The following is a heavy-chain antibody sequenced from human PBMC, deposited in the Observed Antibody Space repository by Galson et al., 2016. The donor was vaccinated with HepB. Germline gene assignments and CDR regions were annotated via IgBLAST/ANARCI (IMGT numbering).Heavy chain of an antibody. Sequence: SLRLSCAASGFNFIMYGLNWVRQAPGEGLEWVSSISSDTRYTYYADSVKGRFSVSRDSSKNSLYLQLHNLRADDTAVYYCARSGLTADFEYWGQGTLVTVSS. D-gene: IGHD2-21*02. J-gene: IGHJ4*02. CDR3: ARSGLTADFEY. V-gene: IGHV3-21*01. CDR2: ISSDTRYT. CDR1: GFNFIMYG.